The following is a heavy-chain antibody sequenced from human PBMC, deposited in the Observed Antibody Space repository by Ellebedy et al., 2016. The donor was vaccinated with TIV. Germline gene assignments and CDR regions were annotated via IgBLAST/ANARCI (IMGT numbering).Heavy chain of an antibody. Sequence: ASVKVSXXASGYTFTSYYMHWVRQAPGQGLEWMGIINPSGGSTSYAQKFQGRVTMTRDTSTSTVYMELSSLRSEDTAVYCCAMSMIVELDYWGQGTLVTVSS. D-gene: IGHD3-22*01. CDR3: AMSMIVELDY. J-gene: IGHJ4*02. CDR1: GYTFTSYY. V-gene: IGHV1-46*01. CDR2: INPSGGST.